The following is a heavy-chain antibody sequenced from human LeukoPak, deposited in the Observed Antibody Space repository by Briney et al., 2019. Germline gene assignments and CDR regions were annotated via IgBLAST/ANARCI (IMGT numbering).Heavy chain of an antibody. CDR2: ISSSSSYI. CDR3: AGGQRGIAVVLSDY. V-gene: IGHV3-21*01. D-gene: IGHD6-19*01. CDR1: GFTFSSYG. Sequence: PGGSLRLSCAVSGFTFSSYGMHWVRQAPGKGLEWVSSISSSSSYIYYADSVKGRFTISRDNAKNSLYLQMNSLRAGDTAVYYCAGGQRGIAVVLSDYWGQGTLVTVSS. J-gene: IGHJ4*02.